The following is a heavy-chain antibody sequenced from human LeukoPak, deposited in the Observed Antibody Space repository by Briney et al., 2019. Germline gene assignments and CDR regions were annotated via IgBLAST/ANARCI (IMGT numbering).Heavy chain of an antibody. D-gene: IGHD2-15*01. V-gene: IGHV4-39*07. Sequence: PSETLSLTCTVSGGSISSSSYYWGWIRQPPGKGLEWIGSIYYSGSTYYNPSLKSRVTISVDTSKNQFSLKLSSVTAADTAVYYCARDYCSGGSCYYAFDIWGQGTMVTVSS. CDR2: IYYSGST. CDR1: GGSISSSSYY. J-gene: IGHJ3*02. CDR3: ARDYCSGGSCYYAFDI.